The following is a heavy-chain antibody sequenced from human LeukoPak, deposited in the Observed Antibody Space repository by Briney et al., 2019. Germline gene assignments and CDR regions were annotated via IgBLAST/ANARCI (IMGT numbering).Heavy chain of an antibody. CDR3: ARDRSRDSSGFDFDY. CDR1: GYTFTSYD. CDR2: INPSGGST. D-gene: IGHD3-22*01. Sequence: GASVKVSCKASGYTFTSYDINWVRQAPGQGLEWMGIINPSGGSTSYAQKFQGRVTMTRDTSTSTVYMELSSLRSEDTAVYYCARDRSRDSSGFDFDYWGQGTLVTVSS. V-gene: IGHV1-46*01. J-gene: IGHJ4*02.